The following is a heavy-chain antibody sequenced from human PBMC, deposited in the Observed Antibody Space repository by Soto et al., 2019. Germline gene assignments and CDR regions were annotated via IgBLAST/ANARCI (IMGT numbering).Heavy chain of an antibody. J-gene: IGHJ6*02. V-gene: IGHV4-30-4*01. CDR1: GGSISSGDYY. Sequence: PSETLSLTCTVSGGSISSGDYYWSWVRQPPGKGLEWIGYIYYSGSTYYNPSLKSRVTISVDTSKNQFSLQLSSVTAADTAVYYCARDQVSVDFWSGPKGYYGMDVWGQGTTVTVSS. D-gene: IGHD3-3*01. CDR2: IYYSGST. CDR3: ARDQVSVDFWSGPKGYYGMDV.